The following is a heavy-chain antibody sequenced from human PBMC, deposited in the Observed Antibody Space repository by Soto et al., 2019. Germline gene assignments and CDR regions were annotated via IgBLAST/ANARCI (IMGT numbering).Heavy chain of an antibody. D-gene: IGHD2-15*01. CDR2: ISSSSSYI. V-gene: IGHV3-21*01. J-gene: IGHJ5*02. Sequence: GGSLRLSCAASGFTFSSYSMNWVRQAPGKGLEWVSSISSSSSYIYYADSVKGRFTISRENAKNSLYLQMNSLRAEDTAVYYCARGKRVVAAQRPHWFDPWGQGTLVTVSS. CDR3: ARGKRVVAAQRPHWFDP. CDR1: GFTFSSYS.